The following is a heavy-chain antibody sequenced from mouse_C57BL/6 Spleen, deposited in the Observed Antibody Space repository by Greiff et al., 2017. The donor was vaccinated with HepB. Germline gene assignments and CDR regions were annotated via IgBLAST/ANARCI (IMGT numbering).Heavy chain of an antibody. CDR3: AREKRDFDV. CDR1: GYTFTDYY. J-gene: IGHJ1*03. Sequence: VQLQQSGPELVKPGASVKISCKASGYTFTDYYMNWVKQSHGKSLEWIGDINPNNGGTSYNQKFKGKATLTVDKSSSTAYMELRSLTSEDSAVYYCAREKRDFDVWGTGTTVTVSS. V-gene: IGHV1-26*01. CDR2: INPNNGGT.